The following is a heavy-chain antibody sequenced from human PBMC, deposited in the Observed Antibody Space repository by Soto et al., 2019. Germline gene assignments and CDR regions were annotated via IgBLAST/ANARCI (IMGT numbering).Heavy chain of an antibody. J-gene: IGHJ6*02. D-gene: IGHD2-2*01. CDR1: GFTFSSYA. V-gene: IGHV3-23*01. CDR3: AKFGPFYCSSTSCRDYYYYYGMDV. Sequence: GGSLRLSCAASGFTFSSYAMSWVRQAPGKGLEWVSAISGSGGSTYYADSVKGWFTISRDNSKNTLYLQMNSLRAEDTAVYYCAKFGPFYCSSTSCRDYYYYYGMDVWGQGTTVTVSS. CDR2: ISGSGGST.